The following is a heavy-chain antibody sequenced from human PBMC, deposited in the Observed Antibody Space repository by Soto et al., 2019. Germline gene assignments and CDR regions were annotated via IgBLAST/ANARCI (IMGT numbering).Heavy chain of an antibody. CDR2: IYYSGGT. Sequence: SETLSLTCTVSGGSISSGDYYWSWIRQPPGKGLEWIGYIYYSGGTYYNPSLKSRVTISVDTSKNQFSLKLSSVTAADTAVYYCAREAYYDILTGYYPSTYYYGMDVWGQGTTVTVSS. D-gene: IGHD3-9*01. CDR1: GGSISSGDYY. CDR3: AREAYYDILTGYYPSTYYYGMDV. V-gene: IGHV4-30-4*01. J-gene: IGHJ6*02.